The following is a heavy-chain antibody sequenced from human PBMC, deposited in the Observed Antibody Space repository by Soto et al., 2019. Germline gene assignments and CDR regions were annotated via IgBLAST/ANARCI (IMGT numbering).Heavy chain of an antibody. CDR1: FTSYD. J-gene: IGHJ6*02. Sequence: QVQLVQSGAEVKKPGASVKVSCTFTSYDINWVRQAAGQGLEWMAWMNPNSGDTRFAQKFQDRVTMTSDTSKFTAYMELSNLRSEDTAVYYCARGPGSSDWRFSYYYMGVWDQGTTVTVSS. CDR3: ARGPGSSDWRFSYYYMGV. V-gene: IGHV1-8*01. CDR2: MNPNSGDT. D-gene: IGHD6-19*01.